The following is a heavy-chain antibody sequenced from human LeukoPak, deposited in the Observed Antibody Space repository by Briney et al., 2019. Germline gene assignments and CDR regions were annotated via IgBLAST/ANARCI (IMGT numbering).Heavy chain of an antibody. J-gene: IGHJ4*02. CDR1: GYTFTNYY. V-gene: IGHV1-46*01. CDR2: INPSGGGT. D-gene: IGHD4-17*01. CDR3: ARDEDYGIFVNVDY. Sequence: ASVKVSCKASGYTFTNYYMHWVRQAPGQGLEWMGIINPSGGGTSYAQKFQGRLTMTTDTPTSTAYMELRSLRAGDTAVYYCARDEDYGIFVNVDYWGQGTLVTVSS.